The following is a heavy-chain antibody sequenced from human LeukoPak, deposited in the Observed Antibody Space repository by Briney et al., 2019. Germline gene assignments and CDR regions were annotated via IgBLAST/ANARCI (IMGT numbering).Heavy chain of an antibody. CDR2: TYSSGST. CDR1: GGSIGGYY. D-gene: IGHD6-13*01. V-gene: IGHV4-59*01. Sequence: SETLSLTCTVSGGSIGGYYWSWIRQPPTTGLEWIGYTYSSGSTNYNPSLKSRVTISLDASKNQFSLKLRSVTAADTAIYFCARAHTSSWFLDFWGQGTLVTVSS. J-gene: IGHJ4*02. CDR3: ARAHTSSWFLDF.